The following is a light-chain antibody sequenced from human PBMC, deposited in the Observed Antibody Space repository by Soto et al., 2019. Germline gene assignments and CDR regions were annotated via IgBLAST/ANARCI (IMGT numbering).Light chain of an antibody. J-gene: IGLJ3*02. CDR1: NAS. Sequence: QSALTQPPSVSGTPGQRVTISCSGSNASVNWFQHVPGTAPKLLIYVNSQRPSGVPDRFSGAKSGTSASLAISGLQSEDEGDYYCASWDADLNGPLFGGGTKLTVL. CDR3: ASWDADLNGPL. V-gene: IGLV1-44*01. CDR2: VNS.